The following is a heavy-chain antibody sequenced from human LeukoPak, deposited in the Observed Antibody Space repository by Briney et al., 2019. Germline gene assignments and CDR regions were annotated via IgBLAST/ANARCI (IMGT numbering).Heavy chain of an antibody. D-gene: IGHD3-3*01. J-gene: IGHJ4*02. V-gene: IGHV5-51*01. CDR3: ARQSAWSDFWSGYSDY. CDR2: IYPGDSDT. CDR1: GYSFISYW. Sequence: GESLKISCKVSGYSFISYWIGWVRQMPGKGLEWMGIIYPGDSDTRYSPSFQGQVTISVDTSINTPYLQWSSLKASATAMYYCARQSAWSDFWSGYSDYWGQGTLVTVSS.